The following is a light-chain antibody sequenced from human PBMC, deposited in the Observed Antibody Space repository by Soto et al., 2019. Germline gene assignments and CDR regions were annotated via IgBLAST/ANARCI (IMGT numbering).Light chain of an antibody. CDR3: QQYYSTPLS. Sequence: DIVMTQSPDSLAVSLGERATFDCKSSQSVLYSSNNKNYLAWYRQKPGQPPKLLIYWASTRESGVPDRISGSGSGTDFTLTIDSLQAEDVAVYYCQQYYSTPLSFGGGTNVEIK. CDR2: WAS. V-gene: IGKV4-1*01. CDR1: QSVLYSSNNKNY. J-gene: IGKJ4*01.